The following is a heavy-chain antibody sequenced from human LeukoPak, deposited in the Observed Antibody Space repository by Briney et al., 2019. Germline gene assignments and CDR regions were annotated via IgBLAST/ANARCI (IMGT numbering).Heavy chain of an antibody. CDR3: ARHGAEGGYYFFFHY. V-gene: IGHV4-39*01. J-gene: IGHJ4*02. D-gene: IGHD3-3*01. CDR1: GDSVNSDSYY. CDR2: VHYNGGT. Sequence: PSETLSLTCTVSGDSVNSDSYYWGWIRQPPRKGLEWIGSVHYNGGTCYNPSLKSRGRASVDVAKNQFSLKLTFVTAADTAVYFCARHGAEGGYYFFFHYWGQGTLVTVSS.